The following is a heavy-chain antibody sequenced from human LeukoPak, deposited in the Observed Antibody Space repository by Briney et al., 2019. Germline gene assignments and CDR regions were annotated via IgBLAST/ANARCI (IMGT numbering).Heavy chain of an antibody. CDR1: GFTFSSYA. CDR2: ISYDGSNK. CDR3: ASGPPMVRGGTNDY. Sequence: PGGSLRLSCAASGFTFSSYAMHWVRQAPGKGLEWVAVISYDGSNKYYADSVKGRFTISRDNSKNTLYLQMNSLRAEDTAVYYCASGPPMVRGGTNDYWGQGTLVTVSS. J-gene: IGHJ4*02. D-gene: IGHD3-10*01. V-gene: IGHV3-30-3*01.